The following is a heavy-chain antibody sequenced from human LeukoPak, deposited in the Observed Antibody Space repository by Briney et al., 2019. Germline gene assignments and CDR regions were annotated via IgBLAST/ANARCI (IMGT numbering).Heavy chain of an antibody. CDR3: ARLADCSSSSCRSFDY. Sequence: ASVKVSCKASRYPFTGYYLHWVRQAPGQGLEWMGWINPNSGFTNYAQKFQGRVTMTRDTSISTAYMELSRLRSDDTAVYYCARLADCSSSSCRSFDYWGQGTLVTVSS. CDR2: INPNSGFT. D-gene: IGHD2-2*01. CDR1: RYPFTGYY. V-gene: IGHV1-2*02. J-gene: IGHJ4*02.